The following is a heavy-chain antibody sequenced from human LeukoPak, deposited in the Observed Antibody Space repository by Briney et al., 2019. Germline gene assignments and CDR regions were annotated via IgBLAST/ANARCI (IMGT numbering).Heavy chain of an antibody. V-gene: IGHV3-30*04. J-gene: IGHJ4*02. D-gene: IGHD3-22*01. Sequence: PGRSLRLSCAASGFTFSSYAMHWVRQAPGKGLEGVAVISYDGSNKYYADSVKGRFTISRDNSKNTLYLQMNSLRAEDTAVYYCARDYGDSYYYDSSGQVEPPPISGYFDYWGQGTLVTVSS. CDR3: ARDYGDSYYYDSSGQVEPPPISGYFDY. CDR1: GFTFSSYA. CDR2: ISYDGSNK.